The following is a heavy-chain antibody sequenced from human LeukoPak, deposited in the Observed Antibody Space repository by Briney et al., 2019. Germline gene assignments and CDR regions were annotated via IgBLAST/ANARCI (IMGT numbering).Heavy chain of an antibody. CDR3: ARSVLSYCSGGSCYFNWFDP. Sequence: SETPSLTCTVSGGSISSSSYYWDWIRQPPGKGLEWIGSIYYSGSTYYNPSLKSRVTISVDTSKNQFSLKLSSVTAADTAVYYCARSVLSYCSGGSCYFNWFDPWGQGTLVTVSS. D-gene: IGHD2-15*01. V-gene: IGHV4-39*01. J-gene: IGHJ5*02. CDR1: GGSISSSSYY. CDR2: IYYSGST.